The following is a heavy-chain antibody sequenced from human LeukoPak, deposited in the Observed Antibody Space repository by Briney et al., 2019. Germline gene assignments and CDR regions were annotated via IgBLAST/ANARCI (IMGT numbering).Heavy chain of an antibody. Sequence: SETLSLTCTVSGGSISSYYWSWIRQPPGKGLEWIGYIYYSGSTNYNPSLKSRVTISVDTSKNQFSLKLSSVTAADTAVYYCARDRQQLVRADYFDYWGQGTLVTVSS. CDR1: GGSISSYY. CDR3: ARDRQQLVRADYFDY. D-gene: IGHD6-13*01. CDR2: IYYSGST. J-gene: IGHJ4*02. V-gene: IGHV4-59*01.